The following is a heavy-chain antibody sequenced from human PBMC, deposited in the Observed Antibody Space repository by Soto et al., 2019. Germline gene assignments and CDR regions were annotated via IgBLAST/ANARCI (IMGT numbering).Heavy chain of an antibody. J-gene: IGHJ2*01. V-gene: IGHV1-18*01. CDR1: GYTFSDYA. CDR2: ISASTRNT. D-gene: IGHD2-15*01. CDR3: VRCYCSVGSCYACWHFDL. Sequence: QVQLVQSGGEVKKPGASVKVSCQASGYTFSDYAISWVRQAPGQGLEWMGWISASTRNTDQAQNFQGRCIMTLDTSTNTAYMELRSLRSDDTAVYYCVRCYCSVGSCYACWHFDLWGRGTLVTVSS.